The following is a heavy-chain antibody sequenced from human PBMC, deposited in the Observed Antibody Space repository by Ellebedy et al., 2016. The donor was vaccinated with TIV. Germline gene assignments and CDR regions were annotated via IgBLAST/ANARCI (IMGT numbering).Heavy chain of an antibody. D-gene: IGHD3-10*01. Sequence: SQTLSLTCVISGDSVSPDIGWNWIRQSPSRGLEWLGRTYYGSKWNNDYAVSLKSRITINPDTSKNLFSLQLNSVTPEDTAVYYCARGWFGSGMGVWGQGTTVTVSS. CDR2: TYYGSKWNN. CDR1: GDSVSPDIG. CDR3: ARGWFGSGMGV. J-gene: IGHJ6*02. V-gene: IGHV6-1*01.